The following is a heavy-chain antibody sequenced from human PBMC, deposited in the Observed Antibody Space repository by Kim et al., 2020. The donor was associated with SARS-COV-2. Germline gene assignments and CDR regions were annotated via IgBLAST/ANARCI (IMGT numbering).Heavy chain of an antibody. Sequence: SETLSLTCAVYGGSFSGYYWSWIRQPPGKGLEWIGEINHSGSTNYNPSLKSRVTISVDTSKNQFSLKLSSVTAADTAVYYCARGVGYSSGWSYFDYWGQGTLVTVSS. CDR3: ARGVGYSSGWSYFDY. J-gene: IGHJ4*02. CDR2: INHSGST. V-gene: IGHV4-34*01. D-gene: IGHD6-19*01. CDR1: GGSFSGYY.